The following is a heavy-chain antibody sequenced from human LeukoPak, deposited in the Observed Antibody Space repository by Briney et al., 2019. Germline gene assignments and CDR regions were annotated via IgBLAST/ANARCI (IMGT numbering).Heavy chain of an antibody. D-gene: IGHD3-16*01. V-gene: IGHV3-7*01. CDR3: AREGWGGFDY. CDR2: IKQDGSKK. J-gene: IGHJ4*02. CDR1: GFTFSGFW. Sequence: GGSVRPSCAASGFTFSGFWMSWVRQSPGKGLEWVANIKQDGSKKEYVDSVKGRFTISRDNAKNSLYLQMDSLRADDTAMYYCAREGWGGFDYWGQGTLVTVSS.